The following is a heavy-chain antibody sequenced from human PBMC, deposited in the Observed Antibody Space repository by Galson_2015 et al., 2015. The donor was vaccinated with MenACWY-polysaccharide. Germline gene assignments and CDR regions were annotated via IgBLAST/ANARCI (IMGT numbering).Heavy chain of an antibody. D-gene: IGHD6-19*01. CDR3: VREGENAVAGTLDI. Sequence: SLRLSCAASGFTFSSSWMTWVRQAPGKGLVWVSRINSDGSTSYADSVKGRFTMSRDNAKNTVYLQMNSLRAEDTAVYYCVREGENAVAGTLDIWGQGTMVTVSS. V-gene: IGHV3-74*01. CDR2: INSDGST. CDR1: GFTFSSSW. J-gene: IGHJ3*02.